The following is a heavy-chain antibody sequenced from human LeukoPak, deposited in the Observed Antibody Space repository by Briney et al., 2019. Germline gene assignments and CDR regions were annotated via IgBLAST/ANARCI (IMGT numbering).Heavy chain of an antibody. Sequence: GGSLRLSCAASGFPFSDYGMYWVRQAPGKGLEWLAVISHDGNNKYYADSVKGRITISRDNSMNTLYLQMNSLRAEDTAMYYCAKDFQLWSTITNFDYWGQGTLVTVSS. CDR3: AKDFQLWSTITNFDY. CDR2: ISHDGNNK. J-gene: IGHJ4*02. D-gene: IGHD5-18*01. V-gene: IGHV3-30*18. CDR1: GFPFSDYG.